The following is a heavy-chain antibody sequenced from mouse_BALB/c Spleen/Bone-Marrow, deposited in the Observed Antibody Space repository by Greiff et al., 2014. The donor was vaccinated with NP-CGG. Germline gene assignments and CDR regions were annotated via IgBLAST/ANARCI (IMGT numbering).Heavy chain of an antibody. CDR1: GYTFTDYT. CDR2: VNPNIGGT. CDR3: ARGRTAY. J-gene: IGHJ3*01. V-gene: IGHV1-18*01. Sequence: VQLQQSGPELLKPGASVKVSCKTSGYTFTDYTLHWVKQSHGKSLEWIGGVNPNIGGTNYNQKSKGKATLTLDKSSSTAYMELRSLTSEDSAVYYCARGRTAYWGQGTLVTVSA.